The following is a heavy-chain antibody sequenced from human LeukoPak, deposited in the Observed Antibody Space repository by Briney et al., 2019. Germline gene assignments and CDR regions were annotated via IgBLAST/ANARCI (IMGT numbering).Heavy chain of an antibody. CDR3: TRLSYSSSSDSY. Sequence: GGSLRLSCAASGFTFSGSAMRWVRQASGKGLEWVGRIRSKANSYATAYAASVKGRFTISRDDSKNTAYLQMNSLKTEDTAVYYCTRLSYSSSSDSYWGQGTLVTVSS. CDR1: GFTFSGSA. J-gene: IGHJ4*02. D-gene: IGHD6-6*01. V-gene: IGHV3-73*01. CDR2: IRSKANSYAT.